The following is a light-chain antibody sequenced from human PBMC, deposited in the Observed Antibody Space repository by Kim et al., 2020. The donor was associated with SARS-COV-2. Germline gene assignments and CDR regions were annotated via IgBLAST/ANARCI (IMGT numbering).Light chain of an antibody. CDR2: TRN. J-gene: IGLJ3*02. Sequence: ELTQPPSASGAPGQRVTISCSGSRSNVGTNDVNWYQQLPGAAPKLLVNTRNMRPSGVPDRISGSKSGTSASLTISGLQSEDEGDYYCGVWDVSLNAQVFGGGTQLTVL. CDR3: GVWDVSLNAQV. CDR1: RSNVGTND. V-gene: IGLV1-44*01.